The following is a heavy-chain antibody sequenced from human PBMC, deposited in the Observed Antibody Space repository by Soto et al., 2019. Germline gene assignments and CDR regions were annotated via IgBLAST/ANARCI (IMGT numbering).Heavy chain of an antibody. CDR2: ISSSSSYM. CDR1: GFTFSSYS. CDR3: ARDLEGLEQDGMDD. Sequence: GGSLRLSCTASGFTFSSYSMNWVRLPLGKGLGRVSSISSSSSYMSYADSVKGRFTISREDAKNSLYLQMNSLRAEDTAVYYCARDLEGLEQDGMDDWGQGTTVTVSS. J-gene: IGHJ6*02. V-gene: IGHV3-21*01.